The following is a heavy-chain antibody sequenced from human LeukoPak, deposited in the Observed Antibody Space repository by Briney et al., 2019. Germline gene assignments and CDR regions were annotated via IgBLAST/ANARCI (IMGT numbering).Heavy chain of an antibody. V-gene: IGHV1-18*01. CDR3: ARDRGYAPDSFDI. J-gene: IGHJ3*02. D-gene: IGHD6-25*01. Sequence: ASVKVSCKASRYTFNTYGLSWVRQAPGQGLEWMGWIGAYNGKTNYAQKFQDRVTMTTDTSTSTAYMELRSLRSDDTAVFFCARDRGYAPDSFDIWGQGTMVTVS. CDR1: RYTFNTYG. CDR2: IGAYNGKT.